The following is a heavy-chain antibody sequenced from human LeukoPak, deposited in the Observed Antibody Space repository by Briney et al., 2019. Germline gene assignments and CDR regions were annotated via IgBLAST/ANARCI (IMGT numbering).Heavy chain of an antibody. D-gene: IGHD1-26*01. CDR3: ASLRIDQSYFDY. CDR2: IYYSGST. J-gene: IGHJ4*02. Sequence: SETLSLACTVSGGSISSSSYYWGWIRQPPGKGLEWIGSIYYSGSTYYNPSLKSRVTISVDTSKNQFSLKLSSVTAADTAVYYCASLRIDQSYFDYWGQGTLVTVSS. CDR1: GGSISSSSYY. V-gene: IGHV4-39*01.